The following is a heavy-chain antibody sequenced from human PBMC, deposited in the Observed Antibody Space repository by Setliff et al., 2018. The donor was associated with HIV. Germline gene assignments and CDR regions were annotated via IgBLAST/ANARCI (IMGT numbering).Heavy chain of an antibody. Sequence: ASVKVSCKASGYTFTAYYMHWVRQAPGQGLESMGWIDPDKGDTGYAHNFQGRVIMTRDTSTSTVYMELHWLTSDDTAVYYCERVAHRLSGGIDYRGQGTQVTVSS. J-gene: IGHJ4*02. D-gene: IGHD2-15*01. CDR2: IDPDKGDT. CDR1: GYTFTAYY. V-gene: IGHV1-2*02. CDR3: ERVAHRLSGGIDY.